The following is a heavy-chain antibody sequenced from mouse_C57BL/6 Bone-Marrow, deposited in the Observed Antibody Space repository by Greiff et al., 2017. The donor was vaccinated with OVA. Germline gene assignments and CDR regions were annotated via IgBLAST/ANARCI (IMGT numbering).Heavy chain of an antibody. CDR2: ISNGGGST. Sequence: EVQLVESGGGLVQPGGSLKLSCAASGFTFSDYYMYWVRQTPEKRLEWVAYISNGGGSTYYPDTVKGRFTISRDNAKNTLYLQMSRLKSEDTAMYYCARDGYPWYFDVWGTGTTVTVSS. J-gene: IGHJ1*03. V-gene: IGHV5-12*01. CDR3: ARDGYPWYFDV. D-gene: IGHD2-3*01. CDR1: GFTFSDYY.